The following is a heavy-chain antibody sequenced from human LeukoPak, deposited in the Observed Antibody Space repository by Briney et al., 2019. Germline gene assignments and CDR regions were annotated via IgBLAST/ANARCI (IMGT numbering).Heavy chain of an antibody. V-gene: IGHV4-59*08. CDR1: GGSISSYY. D-gene: IGHD7-27*01. J-gene: IGHJ6*02. CDR2: IYYSGST. Sequence: PSETLSLTCTVSGGSISSYYWSWLRQPPGKGLEWIGYIYYSGSTNYNPSLKGRVTISVDTSKNQFSLKLSSVTAADTAVYYCARHEVTGLYYYGMDVWGQGTTVTVSS. CDR3: ARHEVTGLYYYGMDV.